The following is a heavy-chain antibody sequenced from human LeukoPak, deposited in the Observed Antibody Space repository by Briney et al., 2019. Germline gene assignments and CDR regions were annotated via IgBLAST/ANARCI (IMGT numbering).Heavy chain of an antibody. Sequence: GGSLRLSCAASGFCFSSYNMNWVRQAPGKGLEWVSAISGSGNYIYYADSLKGRITISRDNTKKSLHLQMNSLRAEDTAVYYCAREKDQLLGVRAFDVWGQGTMVTVSS. CDR1: GFCFSSYN. CDR3: AREKDQLLGVRAFDV. D-gene: IGHD2-2*01. J-gene: IGHJ3*01. CDR2: ISGSGNYI. V-gene: IGHV3-21*01.